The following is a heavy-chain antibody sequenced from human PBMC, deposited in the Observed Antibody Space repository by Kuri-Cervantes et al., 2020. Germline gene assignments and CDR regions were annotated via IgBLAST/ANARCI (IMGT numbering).Heavy chain of an antibody. CDR3: ARTIMGATFDY. CDR2: IKQDGSEK. J-gene: IGHJ4*02. Sequence: GESLKISCAASGFTFSNAWMSWVRQAPGKGLEWVANIKQDGSEKYYVDSVKGRFTISRDNAKNSLYLQMNSLRAEDTAVYFCARTIMGATFDYWGQGTLVTVSS. CDR1: GFTFSNAW. V-gene: IGHV3-7*03. D-gene: IGHD1-26*01.